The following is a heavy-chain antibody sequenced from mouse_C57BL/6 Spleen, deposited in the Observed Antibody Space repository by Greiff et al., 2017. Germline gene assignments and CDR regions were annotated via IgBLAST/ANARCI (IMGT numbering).Heavy chain of an antibody. CDR3: AREQLTIGNYFDY. J-gene: IGHJ2*01. D-gene: IGHD1-1*02. V-gene: IGHV5-4*01. CDR1: GFTFSSYA. Sequence: VQLKESGGGLVKPGGSLKLSCAASGFTFSSYAMSWVRQTPEKRLEWVATISDGGSYTYYPDNVKGRFTISRDNAKNNLYLQMSHLKSEDTAMYYCAREQLTIGNYFDYWGQGTTLTVSS. CDR2: ISDGGSYT.